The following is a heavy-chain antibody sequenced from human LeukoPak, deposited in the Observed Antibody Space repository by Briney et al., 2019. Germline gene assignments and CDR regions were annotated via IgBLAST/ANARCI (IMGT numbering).Heavy chain of an antibody. CDR1: GFTFSSYS. D-gene: IGHD3-10*01. V-gene: IGHV3-48*01. J-gene: IGHJ4*02. Sequence: GGSLRLSCAASGFTFSSYSMNWVRQAPGKGLEWVSYISPSATTIYYADSVKGRFTISRDNAKNSLYLQMNSLRAEDTAVYYCARAPSYYYGSGNLDYWGQGTLVTVSS. CDR3: ARAPSYYYGSGNLDY. CDR2: ISPSATTI.